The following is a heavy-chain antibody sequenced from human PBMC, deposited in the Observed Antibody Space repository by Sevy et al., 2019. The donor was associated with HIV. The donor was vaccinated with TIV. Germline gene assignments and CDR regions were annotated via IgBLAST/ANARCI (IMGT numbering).Heavy chain of an antibody. CDR3: ATSRRDYYNYYFDY. J-gene: IGHJ4*01. Sequence: GGSLRLSCAASGLSFRSYELNWVRQAPGKGLQWISYISTGGGTIFYADSVRGRFTISRDNAKNSVFLQMNSLRAEDTAVYFCATSRRDYYNYYFDYWGHGTLVSVSS. D-gene: IGHD3-22*01. CDR2: ISTGGGTI. V-gene: IGHV3-48*03. CDR1: GLSFRSYE.